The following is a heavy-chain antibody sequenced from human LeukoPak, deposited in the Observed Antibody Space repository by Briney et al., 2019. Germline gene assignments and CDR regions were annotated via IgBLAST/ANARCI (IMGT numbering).Heavy chain of an antibody. CDR1: GFTFDDYG. D-gene: IGHD5-12*01. J-gene: IGHJ5*02. Sequence: GGSLRLSCAASGFTFDDYGMSWVRQAPGKGLQWVSTINWNGGSTGYADSVKGRFTISRDNSKNTLYLQMNSLRAEDTAVYYCAKLGYSGYDYWFDPWGQGTLVTVSS. CDR2: INWNGGST. CDR3: AKLGYSGYDYWFDP. V-gene: IGHV3-20*04.